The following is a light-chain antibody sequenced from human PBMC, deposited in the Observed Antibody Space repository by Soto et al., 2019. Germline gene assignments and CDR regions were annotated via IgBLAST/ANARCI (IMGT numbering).Light chain of an antibody. J-gene: IGKJ5*01. CDR1: HYISKV. CDR3: QQYNRNPPT. V-gene: IGKV1-16*02. CDR2: AAS. Sequence: DIQMTQSPASLSASPGDRVTIACRASHYISKVLASFQQKPGKAPRPLIYAASSLQSGVPSKFSGSGSGTDFNLSISNLQPEDFGTYFCQQYNRNPPTCGQGTRLE.